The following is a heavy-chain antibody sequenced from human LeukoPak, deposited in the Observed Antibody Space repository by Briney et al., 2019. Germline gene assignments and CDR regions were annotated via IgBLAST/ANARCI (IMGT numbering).Heavy chain of an antibody. J-gene: IGHJ5*02. V-gene: IGHV1-2*02. CDR3: ARVGHITIFGVVTHNWFDP. Sequence: GASVKVSCKASGYTFTGYYMHWVRQAPGQGLEWMGWINPNSGGTNYAQKLQGRVTMTTDTSTSTAYMELRSLRSDDTAVYYCARVGHITIFGVVTHNWFDPWGQGTLVTVSS. D-gene: IGHD3-3*01. CDR1: GYTFTGYY. CDR2: INPNSGGT.